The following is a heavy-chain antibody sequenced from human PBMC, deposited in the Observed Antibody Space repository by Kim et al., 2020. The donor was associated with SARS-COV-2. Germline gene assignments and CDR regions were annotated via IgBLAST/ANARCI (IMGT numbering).Heavy chain of an antibody. J-gene: IGHJ4*02. D-gene: IGHD4-17*01. CDR3: ARDDYGEASFDY. CDR1: GGSISSGDYY. CDR2: IYYSGST. V-gene: IGHV4-30-4*01. Sequence: SETLSLTCTVSGGSISSGDYYWSWIRQPPGKGLEWIGYIYYSGSTYYNPSLKSRVTISVDTSKNQFSLKLSSVTAADTAVYYCARDDYGEASFDYWGQGTLVTVSS.